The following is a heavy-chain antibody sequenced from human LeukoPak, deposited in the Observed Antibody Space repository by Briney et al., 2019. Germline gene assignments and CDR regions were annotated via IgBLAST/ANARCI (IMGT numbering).Heavy chain of an antibody. CDR2: IYYSGST. V-gene: IGHV4-59*12. Sequence: SETLSLTCTVSGGSISSYYWSWIRQPPGKGLEWIGYIYYSGSTNYNPSLKSRVTISVETSKNQFSLKLSSVTAADTAVYYCARVVVTHWGFDYWGQGTLVTVSS. CDR3: ARVVVTHWGFDY. J-gene: IGHJ4*02. D-gene: IGHD2-15*01. CDR1: GGSISSYY.